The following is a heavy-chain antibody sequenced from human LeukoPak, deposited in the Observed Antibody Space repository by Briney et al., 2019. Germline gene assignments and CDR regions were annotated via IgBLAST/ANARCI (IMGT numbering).Heavy chain of an antibody. D-gene: IGHD3-10*01. Sequence: SETLSLTCSVSGGSISSYYWSWIRQPPGKGLEWIGYIYYSGSTNYNPSLKSRVTISVDTSKNQFSLKLSSVTAADTAVYYCARVDGSGKGFDYWGQGTLVTVSS. CDR2: IYYSGST. CDR3: ARVDGSGKGFDY. CDR1: GGSISSYY. J-gene: IGHJ4*02. V-gene: IGHV4-59*12.